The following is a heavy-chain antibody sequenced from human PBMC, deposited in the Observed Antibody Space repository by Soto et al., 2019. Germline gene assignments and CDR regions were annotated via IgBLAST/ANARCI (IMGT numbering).Heavy chain of an antibody. CDR1: GFALSSYW. CDR2: IGSDGSGT. V-gene: IGHV3-74*01. J-gene: IGHJ4*02. CDR3: AKDQDEYYDFWSGYYPPSRHFDY. D-gene: IGHD3-3*01. Sequence: EVQLVESGGGLVQPGGSLRLSCAASGFALSSYWMHWVRQAPGKGLVWVSRIGSDGSGTTYADSVKGRFTISRDNSKNTLYLQMNSLRAEDTAVYYCAKDQDEYYDFWSGYYPPSRHFDYWGQGTLVTVSS.